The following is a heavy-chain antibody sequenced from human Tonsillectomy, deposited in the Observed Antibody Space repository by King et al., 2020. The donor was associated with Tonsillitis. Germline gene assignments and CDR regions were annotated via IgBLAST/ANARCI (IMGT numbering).Heavy chain of an antibody. CDR2: IIPMLVIP. CDR1: GGTFSSHA. Sequence: QLVQSGAEVKKPGSSAKVSCKASGGTFSSHAITWVRQAPGRGLEWMGRIIPMLVIPKTVQNFKGRVTITADKSTTTAYMELRSLRIEDTAVYYCATEGPLEHMDVWGKGTAVTVSS. J-gene: IGHJ6*03. V-gene: IGHV1-69*04. CDR3: ATEGPLEHMDV.